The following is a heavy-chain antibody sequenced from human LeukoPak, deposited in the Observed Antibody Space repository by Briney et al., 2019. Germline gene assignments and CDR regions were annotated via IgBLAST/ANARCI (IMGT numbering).Heavy chain of an antibody. V-gene: IGHV3-72*01. CDR3: ARGKNSFDS. Sequence: GGSLRLSCAAPAFMFSNYWMTWVRQAPGKGLEWVGRTRNKANSYTTEYAASVKGRFTISRDDSKNSLYLQMNSLKTEDTAVYYCARGKNSFDSWGHGTMVTVSS. J-gene: IGHJ3*02. CDR2: TRNKANSYTT. D-gene: IGHD2/OR15-2a*01. CDR1: AFMFSNYW.